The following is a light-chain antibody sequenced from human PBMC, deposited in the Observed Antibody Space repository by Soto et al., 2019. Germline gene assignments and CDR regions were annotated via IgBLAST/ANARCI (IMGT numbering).Light chain of an antibody. CDR2: AAS. J-gene: IGKJ1*01. CDR3: QQSYTTPRT. Sequence: DIPMTQSSSSVSASVGDRVTITCRASQSISSYLNWYQQKPGKAPKLLIYAASSLQSGVPSRFSGSGSGTDFTLTISSLQPEDFATYYCQQSYTTPRTFGQGTKVDIK. CDR1: QSISSY. V-gene: IGKV1-39*01.